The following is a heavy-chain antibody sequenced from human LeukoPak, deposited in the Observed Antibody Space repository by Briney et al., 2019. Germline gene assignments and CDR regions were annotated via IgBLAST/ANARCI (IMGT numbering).Heavy chain of an antibody. CDR1: GFIFSDHW. Sequence: GGSLRLSCAASGFIFSDHWMHWVREAPGKGLVWLSRINNDGSSTIYADSVKGRFTFSRDNAENTLFLEMSSLRVEDTAVYYCVRERNNFWSGHHSIFDSWGQGTLVTVSS. CDR2: INNDGSST. J-gene: IGHJ4*02. CDR3: VRERNNFWSGHHSIFDS. D-gene: IGHD3-3*01. V-gene: IGHV3-74*01.